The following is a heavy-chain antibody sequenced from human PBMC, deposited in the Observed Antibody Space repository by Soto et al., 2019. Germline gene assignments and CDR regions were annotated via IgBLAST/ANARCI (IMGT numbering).Heavy chain of an antibody. J-gene: IGHJ4*02. D-gene: IGHD2-2*01. CDR3: VPLCRYCSTTTPS. Sequence: GGSLRLSCAASGFTFSTYAMSWVRQAPRKGLEWVSAISGNGGDYTYYADSVKGRFTISRDNSKYTLYLQMNSLRAEDTAVYYCVPLCRYCSTTTPSWGQGTLVTVSS. V-gene: IGHV3-23*01. CDR2: ISGNGGDYT. CDR1: GFTFSTYA.